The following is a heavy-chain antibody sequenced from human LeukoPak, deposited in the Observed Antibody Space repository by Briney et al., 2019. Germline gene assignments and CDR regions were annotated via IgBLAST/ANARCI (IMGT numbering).Heavy chain of an antibody. J-gene: IGHJ6*02. CDR3: ARDHFTTTVTTWGYYYYGMDV. CDR1: GYTFTGYY. CDR2: INPNSGGT. V-gene: IGHV1-2*02. Sequence: ASVKVSCKASGYTFTGYYMHWVRQAPGQGLEWMGWINPNSGGTNYAQKLQGRVTMTTDTSTSTAYMELRSLRSDDTAVYYCARDHFTTTVTTWGYYYYGMDVWGQGTTVTVSS. D-gene: IGHD4-17*01.